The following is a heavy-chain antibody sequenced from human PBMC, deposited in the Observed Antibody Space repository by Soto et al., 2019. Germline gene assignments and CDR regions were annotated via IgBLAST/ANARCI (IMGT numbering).Heavy chain of an antibody. CDR1: GFTFRTYA. CDR2: ISGSGGNT. Sequence: EVQLLESGGGLEQPGGSLRLSCAASGFTFRTYAMTWVRQAPGKGLEWVSAISGSGGNTYYADSVKGRFTISRDNSKNALYSRMNSLICEDTAVNYCAQAIRGVIIGVDYDYYGMDVWSPGNTGTVSS. V-gene: IGHV3-23*01. J-gene: IGHJ6*02. CDR3: AQAIRGVIIGVDYDYYGMDV. D-gene: IGHD3-10*01.